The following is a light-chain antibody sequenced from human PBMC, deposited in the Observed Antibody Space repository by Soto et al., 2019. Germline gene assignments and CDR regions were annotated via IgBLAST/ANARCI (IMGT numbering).Light chain of an antibody. J-gene: IGKJ1*01. CDR1: QSVSSY. Sequence: EIVLTQSPATLSLSPGERATLSCRASQSVSSYLAWYQQKPGQAPRLLIYDASNRATGIPARFSGSGSGTDFTLNISSLAPEDFAVYYCQQRSNWPRTFGQGTKVDIK. CDR3: QQRSNWPRT. V-gene: IGKV3-11*01. CDR2: DAS.